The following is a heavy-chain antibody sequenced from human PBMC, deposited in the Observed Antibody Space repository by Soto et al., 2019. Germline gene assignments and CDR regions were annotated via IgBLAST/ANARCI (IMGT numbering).Heavy chain of an antibody. V-gene: IGHV4-59*01. CDR3: ARVGYRYGLYYFDY. CDR1: GGSISSYY. J-gene: IGHJ4*02. D-gene: IGHD5-18*01. Sequence: PSETLSLTCTVSGGSISSYYWSWIRQPPGKGLEWIGYIYYSGSTNNNPSLKSRVTISVDTSKNQFSLKLSSVTAADTAVYYCARVGYRYGLYYFDYWGQGTQVTVS. CDR2: IYYSGST.